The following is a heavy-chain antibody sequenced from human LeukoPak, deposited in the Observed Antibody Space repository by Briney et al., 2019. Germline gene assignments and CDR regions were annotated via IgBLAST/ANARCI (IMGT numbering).Heavy chain of an antibody. Sequence: GGSLRLSCAASPFTSSGHWMSWVRQAPGKGLEWVANIKEDGSEKYYLDSVKGRFTIPGDNAKNSLHLQINSLRVEDTAVYYCARNSFAELMLLGSAYGMDVWGQGTTVTVSS. D-gene: IGHD1-7*01. CDR3: ARNSFAELMLLGSAYGMDV. J-gene: IGHJ6*02. CDR1: PFTSSGHW. V-gene: IGHV3-7*01. CDR2: IKEDGSEK.